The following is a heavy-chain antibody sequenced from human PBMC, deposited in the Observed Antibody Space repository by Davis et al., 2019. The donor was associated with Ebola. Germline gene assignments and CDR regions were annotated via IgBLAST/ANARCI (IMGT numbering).Heavy chain of an antibody. Sequence: SETLSLTCAVYGGSFSGYYWSWIRQPPGKGLEWIGEINHSGSTNYNPSLKSRVTISVDTSNNQFSLKLTSVTAADTATYYCARQYFTRGNYLDHWGQGALVTVSS. V-gene: IGHV4-34*01. CDR3: ARQYFTRGNYLDH. D-gene: IGHD3-10*01. J-gene: IGHJ4*02. CDR2: INHSGST. CDR1: GGSFSGYY.